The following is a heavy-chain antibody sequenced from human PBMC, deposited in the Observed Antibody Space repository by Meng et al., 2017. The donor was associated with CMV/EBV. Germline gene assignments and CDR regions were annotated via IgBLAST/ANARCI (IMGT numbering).Heavy chain of an antibody. CDR1: GFTFSGYY. CDR3: ARGPRMATIDYFDY. D-gene: IGHD5-24*01. V-gene: IGHV4-34*01. J-gene: IGHJ4*02. Sequence: GSLRLSCAASGFTFSGYYWSWIRQPPGKGLEWIGEINHSGSTNYNPSLKSRVTISVDTSKNQFSLKLSSVTAADTAVYYCARGPRMATIDYFDYWGQGTLVTVSS. CDR2: INHSGST.